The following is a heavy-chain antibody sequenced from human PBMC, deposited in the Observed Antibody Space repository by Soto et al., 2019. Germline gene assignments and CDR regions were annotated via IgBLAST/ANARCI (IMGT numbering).Heavy chain of an antibody. CDR1: GFTFSNAW. CDR3: TTDPPLHGISIAAAGTGADYAFDI. D-gene: IGHD6-13*01. V-gene: IGHV3-15*07. CDR2: IKSKTDGGTT. Sequence: EVQLVESGGGLVKPGGSLRLSCAASGFTFSNAWMNWVRQAPGKGLEWVGRIKSKTDGGTTDYAAPVKGRFTISRDYSKNTLYLQMNSLKTEDTAVYYYTTDPPLHGISIAAAGTGADYAFDIWGQGTMVTVSS. J-gene: IGHJ3*02.